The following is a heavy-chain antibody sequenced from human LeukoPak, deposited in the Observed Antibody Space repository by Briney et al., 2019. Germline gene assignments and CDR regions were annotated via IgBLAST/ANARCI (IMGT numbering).Heavy chain of an antibody. V-gene: IGHV3-23*01. J-gene: IGHJ4*02. CDR3: AKHRDHYYDSSGYYSFDY. Sequence: GGSLRLSCAASGFTFSSYAMSWVRQAPGKGLEWVSAISGSGGSTYYADSVKGRFTISRDNSKNTLYLQMNSLRAEDTAVYYCAKHRDHYYDSSGYYSFDYWGQGTLVTVSS. CDR1: GFTFSSYA. D-gene: IGHD3-22*01. CDR2: ISGSGGST.